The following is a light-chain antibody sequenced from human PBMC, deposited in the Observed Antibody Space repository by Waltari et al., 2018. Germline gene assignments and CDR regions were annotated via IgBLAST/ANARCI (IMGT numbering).Light chain of an antibody. V-gene: IGLV4-69*01. Sequence: LVLTQSPSASASLGASVKLTCTLSSGYSSNLIQWLQQQPGKGPRYLMKVNSDGSHRKGDDIPDRFSASKSGTECQLTISSLQSEDEADYFCQTGGHGTWVFGGGTKLTVL. CDR3: QTGGHGTWV. CDR2: VNSDGSH. CDR1: SGYSSNL. J-gene: IGLJ3*02.